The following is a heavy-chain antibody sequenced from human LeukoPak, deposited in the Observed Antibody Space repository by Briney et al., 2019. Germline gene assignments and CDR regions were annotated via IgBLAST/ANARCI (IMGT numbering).Heavy chain of an antibody. Sequence: SETLSLTCDVSGGSMSSYYWSWIRQPPGKGLEWIGYIYYSGSTNYNPSLKSRVTISVDTSKNQFSLTLSSVTAADTAVYYCAREGTYSSSTPYWGQGTLVTVSS. V-gene: IGHV4-59*12. CDR1: GGSMSSYY. J-gene: IGHJ4*02. CDR3: AREGTYSSSTPY. CDR2: IYYSGST. D-gene: IGHD6-6*01.